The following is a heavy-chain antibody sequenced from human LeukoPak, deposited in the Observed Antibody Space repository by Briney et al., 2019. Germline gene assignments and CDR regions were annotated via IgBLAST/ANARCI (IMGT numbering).Heavy chain of an antibody. CDR1: GGTFSSYT. CDR3: ARNYYGSGSYPTPFDY. J-gene: IGHJ4*02. CDR2: ISAYNGNT. Sequence: GASVKVSCKASGGTFSSYTINWVRQAPGQGLEWMGWISAYNGNTNYAQKLQGRVTMTTDTSTSTAYMELRSLRSDDTAVYYCARNYYGSGSYPTPFDYWGQGTLVTVSS. D-gene: IGHD3-10*01. V-gene: IGHV1-18*01.